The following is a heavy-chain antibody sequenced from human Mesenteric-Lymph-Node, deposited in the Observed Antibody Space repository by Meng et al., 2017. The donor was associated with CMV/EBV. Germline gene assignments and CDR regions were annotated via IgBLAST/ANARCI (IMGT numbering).Heavy chain of an antibody. CDR2: IYWTDDK. J-gene: IGHJ4*02. CDR1: GFSLGTSGVG. CDR3: AHSLMITFGGVIVRNFDY. V-gene: IGHV2-5*01. D-gene: IGHD3-16*02. Sequence: SGPTLVKPTQTLTLTCTFSGFSLGTSGVGVGWIRQPPGKALEWLALIYWTDDKRYSPSLKSRLTITKDTSKNQVVLTMTNMDPVDTATYYCAHSLMITFGGVIVRNFDYWGQGTLVTVSS.